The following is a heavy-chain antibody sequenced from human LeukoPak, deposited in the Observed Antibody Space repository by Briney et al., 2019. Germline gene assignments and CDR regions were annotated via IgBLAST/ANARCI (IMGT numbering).Heavy chain of an antibody. J-gene: IGHJ4*02. CDR3: AQRPGRGIPAAH. CDR2: IYWDDDK. Sequence: TASAPTLVYPTPTLTLTCNFTGFSRPTRGVGVGWIRQPPGKALEWLSLIYWDDDKRYSASLKSRLTITKDPSKTQVVLTMTNMDPVDTATYYCAQRPGRGIPAAHWGQGTLVTVSS. CDR1: GFSRPTRGVG. V-gene: IGHV2-5*02. D-gene: IGHD2-21*01.